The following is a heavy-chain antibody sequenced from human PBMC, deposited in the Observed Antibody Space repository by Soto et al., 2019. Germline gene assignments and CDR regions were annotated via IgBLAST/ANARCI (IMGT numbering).Heavy chain of an antibody. CDR3: GGADYCYVKSGFYRTVAFDI. CDR2: INGGNSNK. CDR1: GYSFTNYG. Sequence: ASVKVSCKASGYSFTNYGMHCVGQAPGQRLEWMGWINGGNSNKKYSQKFQGRVTITMDTSASTAYMKTSSLRSEDTTVYYNGGADYCYVKSGFYRTVAFDIWGQGTMVTVSS. V-gene: IGHV1-3*01. D-gene: IGHD3-3*01. J-gene: IGHJ3*02.